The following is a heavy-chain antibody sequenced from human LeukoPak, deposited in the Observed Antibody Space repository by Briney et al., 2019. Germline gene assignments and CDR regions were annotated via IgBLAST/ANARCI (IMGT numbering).Heavy chain of an antibody. CDR3: ARVILRAAATFDY. Sequence: GGSLRLSCAASGFTFSSYSMNWVRQAPGQGLEWVSYISSSSSTIYYADSVKGRFTISRDNAKNSLYLQMNSLRAEDTAVYYCARVILRAAATFDYWGQGTLVTVSS. J-gene: IGHJ4*02. V-gene: IGHV3-48*01. CDR2: ISSSSSTI. D-gene: IGHD6-13*01. CDR1: GFTFSSYS.